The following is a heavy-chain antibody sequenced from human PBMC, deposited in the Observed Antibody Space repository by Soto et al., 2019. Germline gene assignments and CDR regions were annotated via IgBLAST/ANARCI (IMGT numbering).Heavy chain of an antibody. V-gene: IGHV4-30-2*01. CDR2: IFHNGGT. D-gene: IGHD5-12*01. J-gene: IGHJ4*02. CDR3: ARLDGYNSFDY. Sequence: SETLSLTCAVSGDSISSGGYYWSWIRQPPGKGLEWIGYIFHNGGTYYNPSLKSRVTISLDRSKNQFSLKLSSVTAADTAVYYCARLDGYNSFDYWGQGTLVTVSS. CDR1: GDSISSGGYY.